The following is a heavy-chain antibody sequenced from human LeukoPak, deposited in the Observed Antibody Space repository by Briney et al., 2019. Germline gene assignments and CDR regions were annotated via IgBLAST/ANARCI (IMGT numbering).Heavy chain of an antibody. CDR1: GGSFSGYY. J-gene: IGHJ4*02. CDR3: ARHEEYDYVWGSYRYPFDY. Sequence: MPSETLSLTCAVYGGSFSGYYWSWIRQPPGKGLEWIGEINHSGSTNYNPSLKSRVTISVDTSKNQFSLKLSSVTAADTAVSYCARHEEYDYVWGSYRYPFDYWGQGTLVTVSS. D-gene: IGHD3-16*02. CDR2: INHSGST. V-gene: IGHV4-34*01.